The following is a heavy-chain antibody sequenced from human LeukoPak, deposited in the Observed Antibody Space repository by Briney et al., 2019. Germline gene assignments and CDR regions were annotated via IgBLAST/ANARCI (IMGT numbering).Heavy chain of an antibody. V-gene: IGHV3-21*04. J-gene: IGHJ3*01. Sequence: GRSLRLSCAASGFTFSSYSMNWVRQAPGKGLEWVSSISSSSSYIYYADSVKGRFTISRDNAKNSLYLQMYRLRPEDTALYFCAKDISWNSDAFDVCGQGTMVTVSS. CDR3: AKDISWNSDAFDV. CDR1: GFTFSSYS. D-gene: IGHD1-7*01. CDR2: ISSSSSYI.